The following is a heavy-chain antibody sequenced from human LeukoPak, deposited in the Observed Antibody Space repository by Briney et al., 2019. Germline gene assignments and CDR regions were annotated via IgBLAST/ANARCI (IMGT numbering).Heavy chain of an antibody. Sequence: SETLSLTCTVSGDSISSYYWSWIRQPPGKGLEWIGYIYYSGSSNYNPSLKSRVTISIDTYKNQFSLKLSSVTAADTAVYYCARDLDGSGRNDYWGQGTLVTVSS. CDR2: IYYSGSS. D-gene: IGHD3-10*01. CDR3: ARDLDGSGRNDY. CDR1: GDSISSYY. J-gene: IGHJ4*02. V-gene: IGHV4-59*01.